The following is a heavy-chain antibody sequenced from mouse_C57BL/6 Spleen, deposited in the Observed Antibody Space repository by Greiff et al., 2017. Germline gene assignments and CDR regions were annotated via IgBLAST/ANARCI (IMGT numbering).Heavy chain of an antibody. D-gene: IGHD2-5*01. CDR3: AGYSNYVGGY. CDR2: IDPSDSYT. J-gene: IGHJ2*01. CDR1: GYTFTSYW. V-gene: IGHV1-59*01. Sequence: QVQLQQSGAELVRPGTSVKLSCKASGYTFTSYWMHWVKQRPGQGLEWIGVIDPSDSYTNYNQKFKGKATLTADTSSSTAYMQLSSLTSEDSAVYYCAGYSNYVGGYWGQGTTLTVSS.